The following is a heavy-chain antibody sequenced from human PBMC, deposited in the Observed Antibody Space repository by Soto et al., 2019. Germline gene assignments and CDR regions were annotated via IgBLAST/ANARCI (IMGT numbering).Heavy chain of an antibody. D-gene: IGHD5-18*01. J-gene: IGHJ6*02. V-gene: IGHV3-30-3*01. CDR3: ARDFRLWSNYYYYGMDV. Sequence: PGGSLRLSCGASGFTFSSYAMHWVRQAPGKGLEWVAVISYDGSNKYYADSVKGRFTISRDNSKNTLYLQMNSLRAEDTAVYYCARDFRLWSNYYYYGMDVWGQGTTVTVSS. CDR2: ISYDGSNK. CDR1: GFTFSSYA.